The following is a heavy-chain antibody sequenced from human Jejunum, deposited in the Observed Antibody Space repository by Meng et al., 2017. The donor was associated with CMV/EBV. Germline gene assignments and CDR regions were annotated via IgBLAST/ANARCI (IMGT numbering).Heavy chain of an antibody. Sequence: LSLTCAVYGGSFSGFHCNWIRQPPGKGLEWIGEIHPGGWTNYNPSLKSRVTMSIDTSKNQFSLKVNSVTAADTAVYFCVRAMNEEINWGQGTLVTVPQ. D-gene: IGHD5-24*01. J-gene: IGHJ4*02. CDR3: VRAMNEEIN. CDR1: GGSFSGFH. V-gene: IGHV4-34*01. CDR2: IHPGGWT.